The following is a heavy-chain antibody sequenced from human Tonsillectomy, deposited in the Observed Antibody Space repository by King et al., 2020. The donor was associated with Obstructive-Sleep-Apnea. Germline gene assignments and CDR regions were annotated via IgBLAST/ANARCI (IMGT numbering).Heavy chain of an antibody. CDR2: IYPGDSDI. Sequence: VQLVQSGAEVKKPGESLKISCKGSGYSFTTYWIAWVRQMPGKGLEWMGIIYPGDSDIRYSPSFQGQVTISADKSISTAYLQWSSLKASDTAMYYFSRIAPRGDSGYDSGEFDYWGQGTLVTVSS. CDR1: GYSFTTYW. D-gene: IGHD5-12*01. J-gene: IGHJ4*02. CDR3: SRIAPRGDSGYDSGEFDY. V-gene: IGHV5-51*01.